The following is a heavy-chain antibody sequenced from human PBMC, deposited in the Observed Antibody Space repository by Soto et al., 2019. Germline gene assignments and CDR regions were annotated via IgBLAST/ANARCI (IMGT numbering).Heavy chain of an antibody. CDR3: AREWFYDFWSGYTDY. CDR1: GYTFTGYY. Sequence: ASVKVSCKASGYTFTGYYMHWVRQAPGQGLEWMGWISAYNGNTNYAQKLQGRVTMTTDTSTSTAYMELRSLRSDDTAVYYCAREWFYDFWSGYTDYWGQGTLVTVSS. V-gene: IGHV1-18*04. J-gene: IGHJ4*02. D-gene: IGHD3-3*01. CDR2: ISAYNGNT.